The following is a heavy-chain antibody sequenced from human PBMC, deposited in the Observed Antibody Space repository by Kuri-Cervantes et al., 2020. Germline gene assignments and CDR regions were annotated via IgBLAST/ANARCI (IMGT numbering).Heavy chain of an antibody. CDR2: IYYSGST. Sequence: SETLSLTCTVSGGSISSYDWSWIRQPPGKGLEWIGSIYYSGSTYYNPSLKSRVTISVDTSKNQFSLKLNSVTAADTAVYYCARHRSDYYYYGMDVWGQGTTVTVSS. CDR1: GGSISSYD. V-gene: IGHV4-59*05. CDR3: ARHRSDYYYYGMDV. J-gene: IGHJ6*02.